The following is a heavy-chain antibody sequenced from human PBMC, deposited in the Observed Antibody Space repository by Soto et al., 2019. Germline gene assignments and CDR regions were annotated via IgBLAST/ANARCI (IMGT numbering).Heavy chain of an antibody. CDR3: ARDLASMVRVVIMSYYYSMDV. V-gene: IGHV3-33*01. CDR2: IWYDGRKK. Sequence: QVQLVESGGGVVQPGRSLRLSCAASGFTFSSYGMHWVRQAPGKGLEWVAGIWYDGRKKYYADSVKGRFTISRDNSKNTLYVQMNGLRAGDTAVYSCARDLASMVRVVIMSYYYSMDVWGQGTTVTVSS. J-gene: IGHJ6*02. CDR1: GFTFSSYG. D-gene: IGHD3-10*01.